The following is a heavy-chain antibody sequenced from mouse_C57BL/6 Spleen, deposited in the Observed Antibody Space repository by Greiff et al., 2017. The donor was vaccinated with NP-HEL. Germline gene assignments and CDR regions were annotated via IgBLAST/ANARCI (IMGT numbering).Heavy chain of an antibody. CDR3: ARPEDSSGYGFAY. V-gene: IGHV1-31*01. CDR2: IYPYNGVS. J-gene: IGHJ3*01. Sequence: VHVKQSGPELVKPGASVKISCKASGYSFTGYYMHWVKQSHGNILDWIGYIYPYNGVSSYNQKFKGKATLTVDKSSSTAYMELRSLTSEDSAVYYCARPEDSSGYGFAYWGQGTLVTVSA. D-gene: IGHD3-2*02. CDR1: GYSFTGYY.